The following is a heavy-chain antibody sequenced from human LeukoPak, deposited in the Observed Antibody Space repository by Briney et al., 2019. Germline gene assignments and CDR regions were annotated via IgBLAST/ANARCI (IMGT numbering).Heavy chain of an antibody. CDR3: ARDSSGTYFDY. J-gene: IGHJ4*02. Sequence: QSGGSLRLSCAASGFTFSSYAMHWVRKAPGKGLEWVAVISYDGSNKYYADSVKGRFTISRDNSKNTLYLQMNSLRAEDTAVYYCARDSSGTYFDYWGQGTPVTVSS. CDR2: ISYDGSNK. CDR1: GFTFSSYA. V-gene: IGHV3-30*04. D-gene: IGHD3-22*01.